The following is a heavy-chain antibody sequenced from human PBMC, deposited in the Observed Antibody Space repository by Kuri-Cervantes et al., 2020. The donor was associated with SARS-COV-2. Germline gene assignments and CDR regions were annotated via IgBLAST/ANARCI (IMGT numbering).Heavy chain of an antibody. CDR2: IYYSGNT. D-gene: IGHD2-15*01. J-gene: IGHJ6*02. V-gene: IGHV4-59*01. CDR3: ARVGGYYYYGMDV. CDR1: SGSISNYY. Sequence: SETLSLTCTVSSGSISNYYWSWIRQSPGKGLEWIGYIYYSGNTNYNPSLESRVTMSVDTSKNQFSLKLTSVTAADTAVYYCARVGGYYYYGMDVWGPGTTVTVSS.